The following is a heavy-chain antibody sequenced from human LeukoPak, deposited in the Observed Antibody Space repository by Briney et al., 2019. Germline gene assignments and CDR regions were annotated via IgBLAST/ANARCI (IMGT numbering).Heavy chain of an antibody. CDR1: GFTFSGYA. D-gene: IGHD1-26*01. CDR3: AKVGGPIVGATKQFDY. V-gene: IGHV3-23*01. J-gene: IGHJ4*02. CDR2: ISGSGGST. Sequence: PGGSLRLSCAASGFTFSGYAMSWVRQAPGKGLEWVSAISGSGGSTYYADSVKGRFTISRDNSKNTLYLQMNSLRAEDTAVYYCAKVGGPIVGATKQFDYWGQGTLVTVSS.